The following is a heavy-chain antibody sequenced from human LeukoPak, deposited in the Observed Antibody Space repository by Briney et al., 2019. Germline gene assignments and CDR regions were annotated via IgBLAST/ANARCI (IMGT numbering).Heavy chain of an antibody. D-gene: IGHD1-26*01. J-gene: IGHJ4*02. Sequence: ASVKVSCKTSGYIFASFYMPWVRQAPGQGLEWMGIINPSGGNTGSAQKFQGRVTMTRDTSTSTVYMELSSLRSEDTAVYYCAREVGIRGHFDYWGRGTPVTVSS. CDR1: GYIFASFY. CDR3: AREVGIRGHFDY. CDR2: INPSGGNT. V-gene: IGHV1-46*01.